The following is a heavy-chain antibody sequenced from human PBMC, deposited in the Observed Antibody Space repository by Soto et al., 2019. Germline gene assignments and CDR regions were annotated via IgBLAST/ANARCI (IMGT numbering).Heavy chain of an antibody. CDR2: ISSSSSTI. V-gene: IGHV3-48*02. CDR3: ARPEYSSSSYGMDV. Sequence: EVQLVESGGGLVQPGGSLRLSCAASGFTFSSYSMNWVRQAPGKGLEWVSYISSSSSTIYYADSVKGRFTISRDNAKISLYLQMNSLRDEDTAVYYCARPEYSSSSYGMDVWGQGTTVTVSS. CDR1: GFTFSSYS. D-gene: IGHD6-6*01. J-gene: IGHJ6*02.